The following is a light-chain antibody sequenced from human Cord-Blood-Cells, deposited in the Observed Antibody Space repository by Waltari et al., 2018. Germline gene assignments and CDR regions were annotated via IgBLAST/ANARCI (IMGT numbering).Light chain of an antibody. Sequence: QSALTQPRSVSGSPGQSVTISCTGTSSAVGGYNYVSWYHQHPGKAPKLMIYDVSKRPSGVPDRFSGSKSGNTASLTISGLQAEDEADYYCCSYAGSVFGGGTKLTVL. CDR2: DVS. V-gene: IGLV2-11*01. CDR1: SSAVGGYNY. CDR3: CSYAGSV. J-gene: IGLJ2*01.